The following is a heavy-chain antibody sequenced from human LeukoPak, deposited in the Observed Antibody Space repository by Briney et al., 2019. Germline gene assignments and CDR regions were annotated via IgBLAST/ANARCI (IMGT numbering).Heavy chain of an antibody. V-gene: IGHV3-30*04. Sequence: PGRSLRLSCAASGFTFSSYAMHWVRQAPGKGLEWVAVISYDGSNKYYADSVKGRFTISRDNSKNTLYLQMNSLRAEDTALYYCARDPRQWLGFYFDYWGQGTLVTVSS. CDR3: ARDPRQWLGFYFDY. CDR1: GFTFSSYA. CDR2: ISYDGSNK. D-gene: IGHD6-19*01. J-gene: IGHJ4*02.